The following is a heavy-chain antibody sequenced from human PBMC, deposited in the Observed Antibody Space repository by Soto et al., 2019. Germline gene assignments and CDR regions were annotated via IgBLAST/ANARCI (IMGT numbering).Heavy chain of an antibody. J-gene: IGHJ4*02. D-gene: IGHD6-19*01. CDR1: GFTFSSYG. Sequence: PGGSLRLSCAASGFTFSSYGMHWVRQAPGEGLEWVAVISYDGSNKYYADSVKGRFTISRDNSKNTLYLQMNSLRAEDTAVYYCAKVGAVAEVGLFDYWGQGTLVTVSS. CDR2: ISYDGSNK. CDR3: AKVGAVAEVGLFDY. V-gene: IGHV3-30*18.